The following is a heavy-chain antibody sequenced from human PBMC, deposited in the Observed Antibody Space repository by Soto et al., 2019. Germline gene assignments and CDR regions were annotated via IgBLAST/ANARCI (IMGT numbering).Heavy chain of an antibody. CDR3: ARGGLEDDYVWGSLNDAFDI. CDR2: IYYSGST. V-gene: IGHV4-31*03. CDR1: GGSISSGGYY. J-gene: IGHJ3*02. D-gene: IGHD3-16*01. Sequence: PSETLSLTCTVSGGSISSGGYYWSWIRQHPGKGLEWIGYIYYSGSTYYNPSLKSRVTISVDTSKNQFSLKLSSVTAADTAVYYCARGGLEDDYVWGSLNDAFDIWGQGTTVTVSS.